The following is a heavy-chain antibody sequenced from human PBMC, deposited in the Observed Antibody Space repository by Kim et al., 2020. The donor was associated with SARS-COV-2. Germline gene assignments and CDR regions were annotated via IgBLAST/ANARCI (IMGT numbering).Heavy chain of an antibody. CDR3: ARGRAGVVPSPVLGLGPYYEYYIMDV. CDR1: GGSFSGYS. CDR2: INHSGST. Sequence: SETLSLTCAVYGGSFSGYSRTWFRQPPGKGLEWIGEINHSGSTNYNPSLQSRVSISIDTSKNQFSLRLRSVTAADTAVFYCARGRAGVVPSPVLGLGPYYEYYIMDVWGRGTTVTVSS. V-gene: IGHV4-34*01. D-gene: IGHD2-15*01. J-gene: IGHJ6*02.